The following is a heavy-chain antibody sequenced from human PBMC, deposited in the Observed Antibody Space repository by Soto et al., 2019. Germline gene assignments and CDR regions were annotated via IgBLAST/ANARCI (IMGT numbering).Heavy chain of an antibody. V-gene: IGHV4-30-2*01. CDR1: GGSISSGGYS. J-gene: IGHJ4*02. CDR2: IYHSGST. Sequence: PSETLSLTCAVSGGSISSGGYSWSWIRQPPGKGLEWIGYIYHSGSTYYNPSLKSRVTISVDRSKNQFSLKLSSVTAADTAVYYGAQHKAGANIPAAALGGQGTLVPFSP. CDR3: AQHKAGANIPAAAL. D-gene: IGHD2-15*01.